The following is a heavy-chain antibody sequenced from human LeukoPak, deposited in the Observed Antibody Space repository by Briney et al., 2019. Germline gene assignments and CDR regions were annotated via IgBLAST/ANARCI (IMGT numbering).Heavy chain of an antibody. J-gene: IGHJ4*02. V-gene: IGHV4-4*07. CDR2: IYTSGST. CDR1: GDSITGYY. D-gene: IGHD5-24*01. CDR3: ARGYGYNSEY. Sequence: SETLSLTCSVSGDSITGYYWGWIRQPPGKGLEWIGRIYTSGSTNYNPSLKSRVTMSVDTSKNQFSLKLSSVTAADTAVYYCARGYGYNSEYWGQGTLVTVSP.